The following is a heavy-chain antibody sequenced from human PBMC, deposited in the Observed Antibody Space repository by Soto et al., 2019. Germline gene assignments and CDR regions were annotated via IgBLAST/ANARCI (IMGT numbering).Heavy chain of an antibody. CDR1: GFTVSSNY. J-gene: IGHJ4*02. Sequence: PGGSLRLSCAASGFTVSSNYMSWVRQAPGKGLEWVSVIYSGGSTYYADSVRGRFTISRDNSKNTLYLQMKSLRAEDTAVYYCAKGKAHTLFGVDTLFDYWGQGTLVTVSS. CDR2: IYSGGST. V-gene: IGHV3-53*01. D-gene: IGHD3-3*01. CDR3: AKGKAHTLFGVDTLFDY.